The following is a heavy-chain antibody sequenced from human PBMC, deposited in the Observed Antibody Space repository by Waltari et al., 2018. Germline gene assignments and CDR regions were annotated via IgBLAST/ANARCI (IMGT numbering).Heavy chain of an antibody. CDR3: TKSLYGMAYFDS. Sequence: QVQLVQSGAEVKNPGSSVKVSCQAAGYIFNNYAITWVRQAPGQGPEWMGTIIPVYGTTNIAQKFQDRISLVADKSTNTINMQLNSLSSADTAVYYCTKSLYGMAYFDSWGQGTLVTVSS. V-gene: IGHV1-69*13. J-gene: IGHJ4*02. CDR2: IIPVYGTT. D-gene: IGHD2-8*01. CDR1: GYIFNNYA.